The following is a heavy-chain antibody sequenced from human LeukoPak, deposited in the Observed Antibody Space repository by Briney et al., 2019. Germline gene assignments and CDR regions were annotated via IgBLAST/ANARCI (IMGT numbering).Heavy chain of an antibody. V-gene: IGHV3-74*03. CDR1: GFTFSTYW. Sequence: GGSLRLFCTASGFTFSTYWINWVRQSPGKGLVWVALINGDGSTTTHADSVKGRFTISRDSAKNTAYLQMNSLRDEDTAVYFCARDYAGSPDYWGQGTLVTVSA. CDR2: INGDGSTT. D-gene: IGHD3-10*01. CDR3: ARDYAGSPDY. J-gene: IGHJ4*02.